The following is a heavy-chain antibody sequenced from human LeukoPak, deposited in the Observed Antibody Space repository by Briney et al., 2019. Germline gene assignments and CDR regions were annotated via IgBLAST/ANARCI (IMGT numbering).Heavy chain of an antibody. CDR3: ARDLGLYYFDY. V-gene: IGHV4-59*01. J-gene: IGHJ4*02. Sequence: PSETLSLTCTDSGGSISSYYWSWIRQPPGKGLEWIGYIYYSGSTNYNPSLKSRVTISVDTSKNQFSLKLSSVTAADTAVYYCARDLGLYYFDYWGQGTLVTVSS. CDR2: IYYSGST. CDR1: GGSISSYY.